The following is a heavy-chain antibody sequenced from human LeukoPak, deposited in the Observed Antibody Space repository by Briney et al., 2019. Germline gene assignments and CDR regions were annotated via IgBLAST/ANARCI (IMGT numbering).Heavy chain of an antibody. J-gene: IGHJ4*02. V-gene: IGHV3-15*01. CDR3: TTAPDYYDSSGPY. Sequence: GGSLRLSCAASRSTFSSYGMAWVRQAPGKGLEWVGRIKSKTDGGKTDYAAPVKGRFTISRDDSKNTLYLQMNSLKTEDTAVYYCTTAPDYYDSSGPYWGQGTLVTVSS. CDR1: RSTFSSYG. CDR2: IKSKTDGGKT. D-gene: IGHD3-22*01.